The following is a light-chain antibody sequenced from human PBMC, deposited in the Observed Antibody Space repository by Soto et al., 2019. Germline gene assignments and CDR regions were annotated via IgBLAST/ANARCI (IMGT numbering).Light chain of an antibody. J-gene: IGLJ3*02. Sequence: QAVVTQPPSVSAAPGQKVTISCSGSSSNIGNNYVSWYQQFPGTAPKLLIYDNNKRPSGIPDRFSGSKSGTSATPVITGLQTGDEADYYCGTWDTSLRSEGVFGGGTKLTVL. CDR2: DNN. CDR1: SSNIGNNY. V-gene: IGLV1-51*01. CDR3: GTWDTSLRSEGV.